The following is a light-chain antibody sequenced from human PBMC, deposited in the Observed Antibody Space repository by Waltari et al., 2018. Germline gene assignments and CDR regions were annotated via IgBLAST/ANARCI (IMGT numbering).Light chain of an antibody. J-gene: IGKJ1*01. Sequence: AIRITQSPSSLSASTGDRVTITCRASQGISSYLAWYQQKPGKAPKFLIYAASTLQSGVPSRFSGSGSVTDFTLTISCLQSEDFASYYCQQYYSNPPTFGQGTKVENK. CDR2: AAS. CDR3: QQYYSNPPT. CDR1: QGISSY. V-gene: IGKV1-8*01.